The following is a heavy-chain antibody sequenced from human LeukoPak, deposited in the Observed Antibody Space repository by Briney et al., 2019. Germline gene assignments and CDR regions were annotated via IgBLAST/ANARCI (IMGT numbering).Heavy chain of an antibody. CDR3: ARIRPASGTAWEYYFDY. CDR1: GYSFTSYW. D-gene: IGHD1-26*01. CDR2: IYPGDSDT. J-gene: IGHJ4*02. V-gene: IGHV5-51*01. Sequence: GESLKISCKGSGYSFTSYWIGWVRQMPGKGLEWMGIIYPGDSDTRYSPSFQGQVTISADKSISTAYLQWSSLKASDTAMYYCARIRPASGTAWEYYFDYWGQGTLVTVSS.